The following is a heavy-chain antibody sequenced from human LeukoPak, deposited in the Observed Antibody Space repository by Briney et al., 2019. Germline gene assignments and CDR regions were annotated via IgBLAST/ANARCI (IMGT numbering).Heavy chain of an antibody. J-gene: IGHJ5*02. CDR1: GGSISSGGYS. V-gene: IGHV4-30-2*01. Sequence: PSETLSLTCAVSGGSISSGGYSWSWIRQPPGKGLEWIGYIYHSGSTYYNPSLKSRVTISVDRSKNQFSLKLSSVTAADTAVYYCASQSSGLLSSDPWGQGTLVTVSS. D-gene: IGHD3-22*01. CDR3: ASQSSGLLSSDP. CDR2: IYHSGST.